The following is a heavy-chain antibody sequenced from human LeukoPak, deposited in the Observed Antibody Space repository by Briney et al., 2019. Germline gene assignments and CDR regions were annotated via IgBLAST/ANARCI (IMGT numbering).Heavy chain of an antibody. V-gene: IGHV1-18*01. CDR1: GYTFTSYG. D-gene: IGHD4-17*01. CDR3: TRDHLYGVNDY. CDR2: ISAYNGNT. J-gene: IGHJ4*02. Sequence: ASVTVSCKASGYTFTSYGISWVRQAPGQGLEWMGWISAYNGNTNYAQKLQGRVTMTTDTSTSTAYMELRSLRSDDTAVYYCTRDHLYGVNDYRGQGTLVTVSS.